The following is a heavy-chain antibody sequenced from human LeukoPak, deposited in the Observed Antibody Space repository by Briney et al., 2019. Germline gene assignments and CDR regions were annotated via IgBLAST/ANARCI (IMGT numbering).Heavy chain of an antibody. CDR3: ARDNNFAFDY. CDR2: ISYDGSNK. V-gene: IGHV3-30*04. Sequence: PGGSLRLSCAASGFTFSSYAMHWVRQAPGKGLEWVAVISYDGSNKYYADSVKGRFTISRDNSKNTLYLQMNSLRAEDTAVYYCARDNNFAFDYWGQGTLVTASS. D-gene: IGHD1-20*01. J-gene: IGHJ4*02. CDR1: GFTFSSYA.